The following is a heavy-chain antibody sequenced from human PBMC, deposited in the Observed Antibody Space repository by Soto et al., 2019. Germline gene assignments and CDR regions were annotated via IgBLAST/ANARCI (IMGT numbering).Heavy chain of an antibody. CDR1: GYTFTSYY. V-gene: IGHV1-46*01. D-gene: IGHD1-1*01. Sequence: QVQLVQSGAEVKKPGASVKVSCKASGYTFTSYYMHWVRQAPGQGLEWMGIINPSGGSTSYAQKFQGRVTMTRDTSTSTVYMELSSLRSEDTAVYYCAKVRQIDRGITGTLYPWGQGTLVTVSS. CDR2: INPSGGST. J-gene: IGHJ5*02. CDR3: AKVRQIDRGITGTLYP.